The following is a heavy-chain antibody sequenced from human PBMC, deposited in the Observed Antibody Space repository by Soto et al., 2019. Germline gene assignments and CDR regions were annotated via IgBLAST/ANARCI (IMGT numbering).Heavy chain of an antibody. J-gene: IGHJ4*01. D-gene: IGHD3-10*01. CDR1: GFTFSDYY. V-gene: IGHV3-11*03. Sequence: QVQLLESGGGLVKPGGSLRLSCAASGFTFSDYYMSWIRQAPGKGLECVAYISVSSTYANYADSVEGRFTISRDNAENSLFLQMNSLRADDTAVYYCASGVRYYSSAKPANFDYWGHGDLVTVSS. CDR2: ISVSSTYA. CDR3: ASGVRYYSSAKPANFDY.